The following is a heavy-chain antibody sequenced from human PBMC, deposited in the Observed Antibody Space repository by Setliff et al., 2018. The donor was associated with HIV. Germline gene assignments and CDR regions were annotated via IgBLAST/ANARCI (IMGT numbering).Heavy chain of an antibody. D-gene: IGHD2-8*02. CDR2: IYPDESDS. J-gene: IGHJ4*02. V-gene: IGHV5-51*01. Sequence: PGESLKISCKGSGYSFPTYWIAWVRQMPGKGLEWMGVIYPDESDSRYSPSFRGQVTISADKPINTAYLQWSSLKASDTAMYYCASRGMWSYETGGNPTATFDYWGQGVLVTVSS. CDR3: ASRGMWSYETGGNPTATFDY. CDR1: GYSFPTYW.